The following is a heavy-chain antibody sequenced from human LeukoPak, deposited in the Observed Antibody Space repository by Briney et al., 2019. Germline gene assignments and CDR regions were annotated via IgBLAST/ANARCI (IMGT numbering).Heavy chain of an antibody. CDR1: GFTFSSYG. V-gene: IGHV3-30*18. J-gene: IGHJ6*02. D-gene: IGHD1-14*01. CDR3: AKVGPVYGNYYGMDV. CDR2: ISYDGSNK. Sequence: GGSLRLSCAASGFTFSSYGMHWVRQAPGKGLEWVAVISYDGSNKYYADSVKGRFTISRDNSKNTLYPQMNSLRAEDTAVYYCAKVGPVYGNYYGMDVWGQGTTVTVSS.